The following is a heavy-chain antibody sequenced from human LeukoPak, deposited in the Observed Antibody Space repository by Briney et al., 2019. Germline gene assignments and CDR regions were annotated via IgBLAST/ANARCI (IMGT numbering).Heavy chain of an antibody. CDR2: IYYSGST. D-gene: IGHD3-22*01. Sequence: SETLSLTCTVSGGSISSYYLSWIRQPPGKGLEWIGYIYYSGSTNYNPSLKSRVTISVDTSKNQFSLKLSSVTAADTAVYYCARERYYDSSGYYAIDYWGQGTLVTVSS. V-gene: IGHV4-59*01. CDR3: ARERYYDSSGYYAIDY. CDR1: GGSISSYY. J-gene: IGHJ4*02.